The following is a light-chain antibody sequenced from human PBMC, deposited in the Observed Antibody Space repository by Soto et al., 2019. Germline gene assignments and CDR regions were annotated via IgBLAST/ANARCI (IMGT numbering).Light chain of an antibody. CDR3: QSFDSSLSTRV. CDR1: SSNIGAGYD. Sequence: QSVLTQPPSVSGAPGQRVTISCTGSSSNIGAGYDVHWYQQLLGPAPKLLIYGNSNRPSGVPDRFSGSKSGISASLAITGLQAEDEADYYCQSFDSSLSTRVFGGGTKLTVL. J-gene: IGLJ3*02. CDR2: GNS. V-gene: IGLV1-40*01.